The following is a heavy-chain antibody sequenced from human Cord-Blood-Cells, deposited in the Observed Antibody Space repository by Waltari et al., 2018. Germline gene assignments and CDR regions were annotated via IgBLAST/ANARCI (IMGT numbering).Heavy chain of an antibody. CDR1: GYTFTSYA. V-gene: IGHV1-3*01. J-gene: IGHJ2*01. CDR2: INAGNGNT. Sequence: QVQLVQSGAEVKKPGASVKVSCKASGYTFTSYAMHWVRQAPGQRLEWMGWINAGNGNTKYSQKFQGRVTITRDTSASTAYMELSSLRSEDTAVYYCARGIGRGAGYFDLWGRGTLVTVSS. CDR3: ARGIGRGAGYFDL. D-gene: IGHD2-15*01.